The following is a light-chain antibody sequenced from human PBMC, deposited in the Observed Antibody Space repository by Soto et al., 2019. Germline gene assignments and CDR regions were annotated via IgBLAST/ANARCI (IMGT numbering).Light chain of an antibody. CDR2: ATS. CDR3: QKYNSAPFT. CDR1: HGISNY. Sequence: DIQMTQSPSSLSASVGDRVTITCRASHGISNYLAWYQQKPGKVPKLLIYATSTLQSGVPSRFSGSASGTDFTLTISSLQTGDVATVFCQKYNSAPFTFGKGTKVEI. V-gene: IGKV1-27*01. J-gene: IGKJ2*01.